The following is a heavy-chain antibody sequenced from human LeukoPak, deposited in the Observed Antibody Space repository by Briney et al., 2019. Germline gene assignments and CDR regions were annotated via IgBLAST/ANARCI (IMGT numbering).Heavy chain of an antibody. Sequence: GSLRLSCAASGFTFSSYAMHWVRQAPGKGLEWVAVMSNDGNNEYYADSVKGRFTIFRDNSKNTLYLQMNSLRAEDTAVYYCARDPVSTGLQINSDYWGQGTLVTVSS. CDR2: MSNDGNNE. J-gene: IGHJ4*02. CDR3: ARDPVSTGLQINSDY. V-gene: IGHV3-30*04. CDR1: GFTFSSYA. D-gene: IGHD3-16*01.